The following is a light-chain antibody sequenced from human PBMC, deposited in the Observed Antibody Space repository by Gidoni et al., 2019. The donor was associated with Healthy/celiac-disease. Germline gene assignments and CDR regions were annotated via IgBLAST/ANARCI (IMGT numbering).Light chain of an antibody. Sequence: EIAMTQSPATLSVSPGERATLSCRASQSVSSNLAWYQQKPGKAPRLLIYDASTRATSSPARFSGSGSGTKFTLTISSLQSKDFAVYYCQQYNNWPPYTFGQGTKLEIK. V-gene: IGKV3-15*01. CDR2: DAS. J-gene: IGKJ2*01. CDR3: QQYNNWPPYT. CDR1: QSVSSN.